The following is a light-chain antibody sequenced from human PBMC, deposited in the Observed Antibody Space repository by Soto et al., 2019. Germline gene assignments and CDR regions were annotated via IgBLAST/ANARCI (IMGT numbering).Light chain of an antibody. V-gene: IGKV3-11*01. Sequence: EIVLTQSPATLSLFPGERATLSCRASQSVRTYLAWYQQKPGQAPRLLISDASKKATGIPDRFSGSGSGTDFTLTISSLEAEDSAVYYCQQYNSYSLWTFGQGTKVEIK. CDR1: QSVRTY. J-gene: IGKJ1*01. CDR2: DAS. CDR3: QQYNSYSLWT.